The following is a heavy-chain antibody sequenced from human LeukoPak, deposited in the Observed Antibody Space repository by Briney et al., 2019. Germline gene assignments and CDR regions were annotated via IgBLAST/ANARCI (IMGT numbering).Heavy chain of an antibody. CDR2: IIPILGIA. V-gene: IGHV1-69*04. CDR1: GGTFSSYA. CDR3: ASDPTVYCSSTSRYSNY. D-gene: IGHD2-2*02. Sequence: GASVKVSCKASGGTFSSYAISWVRQAPGQGLEWMGRIIPILGIANYAQKFQGRVTITADKSTSTAYMELSSLRSEDTAVYYCASDPTVYCSSTSRYSNYWGQGTLVTVSS. J-gene: IGHJ4*02.